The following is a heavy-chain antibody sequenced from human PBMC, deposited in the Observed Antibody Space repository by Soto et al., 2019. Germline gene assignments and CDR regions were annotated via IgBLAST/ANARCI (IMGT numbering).Heavy chain of an antibody. D-gene: IGHD5-18*01. CDR1: GGSISSYY. Sequence: QVQLQESGPGLVKPSETLSLTCTVSGGSISSYYWSWIRQPPGKGLEWIGYIYYSGSTNYNPSLKRRVTISVDTSKNQFSLKLSSVTAADTAVYYCARDRAAMAWGQGTLVTVSS. J-gene: IGHJ4*02. CDR2: IYYSGST. CDR3: ARDRAAMA. V-gene: IGHV4-59*01.